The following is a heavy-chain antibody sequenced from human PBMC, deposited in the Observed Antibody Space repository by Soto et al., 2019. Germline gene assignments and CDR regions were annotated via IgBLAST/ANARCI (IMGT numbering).Heavy chain of an antibody. V-gene: IGHV1-2*02. D-gene: IGHD1-26*01. CDR1: GYTLTDYY. CDR2: INPKTGDT. CDR3: ARSSGSYSYDGMDV. J-gene: IGHJ6*02. Sequence: QVQLAQSGAEVKKPGASVKFSCKASGYTLTDYYIHWVRQAPGRGLEWMGWINPKTGDTYSAQNFQGRGTTTSDTSIDTGYMELSRLQSDDTAVYYCARSSGSYSYDGMDVWGQGTTLTVSS.